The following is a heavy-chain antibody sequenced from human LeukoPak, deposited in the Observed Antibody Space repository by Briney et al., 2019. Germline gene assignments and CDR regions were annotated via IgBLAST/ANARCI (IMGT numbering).Heavy chain of an antibody. D-gene: IGHD3-10*01. V-gene: IGHV3-23*01. CDR2: ISGSGGST. J-gene: IGHJ4*02. Sequence: GGSLRLSCAASGFTFSSYAMSWVRQAPGKGPEWVSAISGSGGSTYYADSVKGRFTISRDNSKNTLYLQMNSLRAEDTAVYYCAKMTLVYYGSGSYEDYWGQGTLVTVSS. CDR1: GFTFSSYA. CDR3: AKMTLVYYGSGSYEDY.